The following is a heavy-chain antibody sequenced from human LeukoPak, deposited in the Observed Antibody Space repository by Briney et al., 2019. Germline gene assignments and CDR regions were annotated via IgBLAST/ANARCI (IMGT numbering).Heavy chain of an antibody. V-gene: IGHV3-30-3*01. CDR1: GFTFSSYA. D-gene: IGHD6-6*01. J-gene: IGHJ4*02. CDR2: ISYDGSNK. CDR3: AKAIIAARPWGQLDY. Sequence: PGGSLRLSCAASGFTFSSYAMHWVRQAPGKGLEWVAVISYDGSNKYYADSVKGRFTISRDNSKNTLYLQMNSLRAEDTAVYYCAKAIIAARPWGQLDYWGQGTLVTVSS.